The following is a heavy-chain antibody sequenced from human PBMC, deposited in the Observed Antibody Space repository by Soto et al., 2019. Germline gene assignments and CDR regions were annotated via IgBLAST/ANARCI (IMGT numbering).Heavy chain of an antibody. Sequence: QVQLQESGPGLVKPSETLSLTCSVSGGSISGSYWSWIRQSPGKGLEWLGYGYYTGSTNYSPSLRSRVSISVDTSKNEFSLRLSSVTAADTAVYFCARSVAVPGAHIDYWGQGTQVTVSS. CDR3: ARSVAVPGAHIDY. V-gene: IGHV4-59*01. J-gene: IGHJ4*02. CDR1: GGSISGSY. CDR2: GYYTGST. D-gene: IGHD6-19*01.